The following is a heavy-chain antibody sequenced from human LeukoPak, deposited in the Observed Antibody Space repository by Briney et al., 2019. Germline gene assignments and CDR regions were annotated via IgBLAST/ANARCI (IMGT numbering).Heavy chain of an antibody. CDR3: ARYGSGSYSLYY. D-gene: IGHD3-10*01. CDR2: INPNSGGT. Sequence: ASVKVSCKASGYTFTGYYMHWVRQAPGQGREWMGWINPNSGGTNYAQKFQGRVTMTRDTSISTAYMELSRLISDDTAVYYCARYGSGSYSLYYWGQGTLVTVSS. V-gene: IGHV1-2*02. J-gene: IGHJ4*02. CDR1: GYTFTGYY.